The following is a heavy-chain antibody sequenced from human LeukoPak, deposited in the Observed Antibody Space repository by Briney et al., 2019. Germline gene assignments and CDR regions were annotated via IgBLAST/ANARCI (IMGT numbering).Heavy chain of an antibody. CDR2: VFYSGDT. J-gene: IGHJ4*02. V-gene: IGHV4-39*01. D-gene: IGHD3-10*01. CDR3: ARHVGLDYYGSGSYRY. Sequence: SETLSLTCTLSGGSISSTTYYWGWIRQPPGKGLEWIGSVFYSGDTYYNPSLKSRVTISVATSKNQFSLNLSSVTAADTAVYYCARHVGLDYYGSGSYRYWGQGTLVTVSS. CDR1: GGSISSTTYY.